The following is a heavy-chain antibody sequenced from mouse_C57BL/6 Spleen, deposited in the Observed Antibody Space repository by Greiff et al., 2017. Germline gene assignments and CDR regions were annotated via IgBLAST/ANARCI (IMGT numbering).Heavy chain of an antibody. CDR3: ATYDGYYVGAMDY. CDR1: GYTFTSYW. D-gene: IGHD2-3*01. Sequence: QVQLKQPGAELVKPGASVKMSCKASGYTFTSYWKTWGKQRPGQGREWIGDIYPGSGSTNYNEKFKSKATLTVDTSSSTAYMQLSSLTSEDSAVYYCATYDGYYVGAMDYWGQGTSVTVSS. V-gene: IGHV1-55*01. J-gene: IGHJ4*01. CDR2: IYPGSGST.